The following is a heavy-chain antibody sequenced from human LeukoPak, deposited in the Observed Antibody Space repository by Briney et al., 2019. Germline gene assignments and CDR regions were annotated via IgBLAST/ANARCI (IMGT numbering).Heavy chain of an antibody. CDR1: GFTFGDYA. D-gene: IGHD3-10*01. CDR2: IRSKAYGGTT. V-gene: IGHV3-49*03. Sequence: PGGSLRLSCTAAGFTFGDYAMSWFRQAPGKGLEWGGFIRSKAYGGTTEYAASVKGRFTISRDDSKSIAYLQMNSLKTEDTAVYYCTRDINVTGKYYYGSGTKVPFDYWGQGTLVTVSS. J-gene: IGHJ4*02. CDR3: TRDINVTGKYYYGSGTKVPFDY.